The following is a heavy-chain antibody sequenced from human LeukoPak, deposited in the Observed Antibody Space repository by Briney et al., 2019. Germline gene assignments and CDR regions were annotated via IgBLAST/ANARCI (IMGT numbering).Heavy chain of an antibody. CDR3: AKDLGSSWPDSSEYYFDY. J-gene: IGHJ4*02. D-gene: IGHD6-13*01. CDR2: IWYDGSNK. V-gene: IGHV3-33*06. CDR1: GFTFSSYG. Sequence: GGSLRLSCAASGFTFSSYGMHWVRQAPGKGLEWVAVIWYDGSNKYYADSVKGRFTISRDNSKNTLYLQMNSLRAEDTAAYYCAKDLGSSWPDSSEYYFDYWGQGTLVTVSS.